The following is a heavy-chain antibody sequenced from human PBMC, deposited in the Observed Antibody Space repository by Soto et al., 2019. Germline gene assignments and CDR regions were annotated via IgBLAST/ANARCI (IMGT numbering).Heavy chain of an antibody. D-gene: IGHD2-21*02. CDR2: INPDSGGT. Sequence: QVQLAQSGAEVKKPGASVKVSCKASGYTFSDYYMHWVLQAPGQGLAWMGWINPDSGGTKYTQKFQGRVTMTRDTSISTAYMELSGLRSDDTAVDYCTRKVRDHNFDYWGQGTLVTVSS. V-gene: IGHV1-2*02. CDR1: GYTFSDYY. J-gene: IGHJ4*02. CDR3: TRKVRDHNFDY.